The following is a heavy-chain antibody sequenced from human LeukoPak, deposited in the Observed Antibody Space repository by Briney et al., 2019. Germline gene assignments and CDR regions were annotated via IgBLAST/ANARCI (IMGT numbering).Heavy chain of an antibody. V-gene: IGHV3-48*01. CDR3: AKNTWKSSDSGRGRMDV. CDR1: GFSFSHYS. J-gene: IGHJ6*02. D-gene: IGHD3-10*01. Sequence: GGSLRLSCAASGFSFSHYSMTWARQASGKGLEWISYIGVGGRPTNYADSVKARFTISRDDAQNSLYLQMNSLRAEDTAVYYCAKNTWKSSDSGRGRMDVWGQGTTVTVSS. CDR2: IGVGGRPT.